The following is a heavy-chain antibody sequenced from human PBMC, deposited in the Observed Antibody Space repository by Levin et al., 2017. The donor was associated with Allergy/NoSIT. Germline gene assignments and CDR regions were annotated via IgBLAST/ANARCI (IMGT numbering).Heavy chain of an antibody. J-gene: IGHJ3*02. V-gene: IGHV4-59*01. CDR3: ARDGGHFGVILPPI. CDR2: IYYSGST. Sequence: KSSETLSLTCTVSGGSISSYYWSWIRQPPGKGLEWIGYIYYSGSTYYNPSLKSRVTISVDTSKNQFSLKLSSVTAADTAVYYCARDGGHFGVILPPIWGQGTMVTVSS. CDR1: GGSISSYY. D-gene: IGHD3-3*01.